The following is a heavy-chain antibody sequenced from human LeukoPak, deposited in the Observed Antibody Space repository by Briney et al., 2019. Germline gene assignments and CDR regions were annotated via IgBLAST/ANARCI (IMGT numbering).Heavy chain of an antibody. D-gene: IGHD1-26*01. Sequence: SETLSLTCTVSGGSISSYYWSWIRQPPGKGLEWIGYIYYSGGTNYNPSLKSRVTISVDTSKNQFSLKLSSVTAADTAVYYCARHPMYSGSYFARFDYWGQGTLVTVSS. J-gene: IGHJ4*02. CDR1: GGSISSYY. CDR2: IYYSGGT. CDR3: ARHPMYSGSYFARFDY. V-gene: IGHV4-59*08.